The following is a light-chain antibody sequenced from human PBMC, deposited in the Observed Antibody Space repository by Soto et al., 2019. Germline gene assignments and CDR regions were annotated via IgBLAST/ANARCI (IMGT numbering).Light chain of an antibody. CDR2: GNS. CDR1: SSNIGAGYD. Sequence: QSVLTQPPSVSGAPGQRVTISCTGSSSNIGAGYDVHWYQQLPGTAPKLLIYGNSNRPSGVADRFSGSKSGTSASLAITGLQAEDEADYYCQSSDSSRSGSLVFGGGTKVTVL. V-gene: IGLV1-40*01. CDR3: QSSDSSRSGSLV. J-gene: IGLJ2*01.